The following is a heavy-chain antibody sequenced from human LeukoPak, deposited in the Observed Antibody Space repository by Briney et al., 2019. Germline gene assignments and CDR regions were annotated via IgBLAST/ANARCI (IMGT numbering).Heavy chain of an antibody. CDR1: GFTFSSYA. Sequence: PGGSLKLSCAASGFTFSSYAMHWVRQAPGKGLEWVAVISYDGSNKYYAHSVKGRFTISKDNSKNTLYLQMNSLRAEDTAVYYCARAVAMIVVVILDYWGQGTLVTVSS. D-gene: IGHD3-22*01. V-gene: IGHV3-30-3*01. J-gene: IGHJ4*02. CDR3: ARAVAMIVVVILDY. CDR2: ISYDGSNK.